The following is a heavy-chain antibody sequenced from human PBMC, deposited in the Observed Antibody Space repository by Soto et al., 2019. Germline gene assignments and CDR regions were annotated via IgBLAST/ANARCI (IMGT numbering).Heavy chain of an antibody. CDR1: GYIFTGYY. CDR3: ARPYCTSNSCHKLFDS. J-gene: IGHJ5*01. V-gene: IGHV1-2*02. CDR2: INPNSGDT. Sequence: ASVEVSCKASGYIFTGYYMNWVRQAPGQGLEWMGWINPNSGDTNYAQKFQGRVTMTTDTSISTAYMELSRLRSDDTAVYYCARPYCTSNSCHKLFDSWGQGTLLTV. D-gene: IGHD2-8*01.